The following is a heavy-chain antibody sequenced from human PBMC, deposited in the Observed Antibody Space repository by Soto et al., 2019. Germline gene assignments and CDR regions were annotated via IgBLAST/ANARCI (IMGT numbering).Heavy chain of an antibody. V-gene: IGHV3-23*01. J-gene: IGHJ4*02. CDR2: ISGSGDDT. CDR1: GFTFSNFA. Sequence: QLLESGGGFVQPGGSLRLSCVASGFTFSNFAMAWVRQAPGEGLEWVSAISGSGDDTFYADSMKGRFTISRDNSKDTLYLQINSLIAEDTAVYYCANPIPKTGTPVGFWGQGTLVTVSS. D-gene: IGHD1-1*01. CDR3: ANPIPKTGTPVGF.